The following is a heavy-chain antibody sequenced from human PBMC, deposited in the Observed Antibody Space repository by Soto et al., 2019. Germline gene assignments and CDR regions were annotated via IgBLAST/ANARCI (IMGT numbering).Heavy chain of an antibody. CDR1: GYTFTSYD. CDR3: ARDLQKGCSGGSCDAGYYYYYYMDV. Sequence: ASVKVSCKASGYTFTSYDMHWVRQAPGRGLEWMGIINPSGGSTSYAQKFQGRVTMTRDTSTSTVYMELSSLRSEDTAVYYCARDLQKGCSGGSCDAGYYYYYYMDVWGKGTTVTVSS. D-gene: IGHD2-15*01. CDR2: INPSGGST. J-gene: IGHJ6*03. V-gene: IGHV1-46*03.